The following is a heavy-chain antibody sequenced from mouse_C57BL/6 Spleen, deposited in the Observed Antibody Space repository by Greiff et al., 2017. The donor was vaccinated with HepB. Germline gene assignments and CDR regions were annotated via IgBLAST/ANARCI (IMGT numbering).Heavy chain of an antibody. Sequence: DVQLVESGGDLVKPGGSLKLSCAASGFTFSSYGMSWVRQTPDKRLEWVATISSGGSYTYYPDSVKGRFTISRDNAKNTLYLQMSSLKSEDTAMYYCARLTTVVAGAMDYWGQGTSVTVSS. CDR3: ARLTTVVAGAMDY. V-gene: IGHV5-6*01. CDR1: GFTFSSYG. D-gene: IGHD1-1*01. CDR2: ISSGGSYT. J-gene: IGHJ4*01.